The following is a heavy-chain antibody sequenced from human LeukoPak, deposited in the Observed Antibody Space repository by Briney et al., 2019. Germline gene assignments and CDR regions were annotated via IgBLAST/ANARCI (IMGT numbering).Heavy chain of an antibody. J-gene: IGHJ6*02. CDR3: ARDNIHYYYGMDV. V-gene: IGHV1-69*04. Sequence: SVKVSCKASGGTFSSYAISWVRQPPGQGLELMGRIIPILGIANYAQKFQGRVTITADKSTSTAYMELSSLRSEDTAVYYCARDNIHYYYGMDVWGQGTTVTVSS. CDR2: IIPILGIA. CDR1: GGTFSSYA.